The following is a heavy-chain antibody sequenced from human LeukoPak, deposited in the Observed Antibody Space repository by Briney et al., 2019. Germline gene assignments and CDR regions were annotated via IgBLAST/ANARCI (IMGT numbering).Heavy chain of an antibody. D-gene: IGHD2-2*01. CDR3: ARASYCSNTSCYLAFDI. CDR1: GGTFSSNA. Sequence: ASVKVPCKASGGTFSSNAIGWVRQAPGQGLEWMGGIIPIFRTTTYAQEFQGRVTITADESTSTAYTELSSLRSEDTAVYYCARASYCSNTSCYLAFDIWGQGTMVTVSS. V-gene: IGHV1-69*01. J-gene: IGHJ3*02. CDR2: IIPIFRTT.